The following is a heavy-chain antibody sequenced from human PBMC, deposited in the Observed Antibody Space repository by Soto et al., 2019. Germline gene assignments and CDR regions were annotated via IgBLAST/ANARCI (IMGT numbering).Heavy chain of an antibody. J-gene: IGHJ4*02. V-gene: IGHV3-74*01. CDR1: GFTFSNYW. Sequence: GASVKVSCKASGFTFSNYWMHWVRQVPGEGLVWVSSINNDGSRTWYADSVRGRIAMSRDNARNLVYLQMNSLRAEDTAVYYCGTTFEYWGQGALVTVS. CDR3: GTTFEY. CDR2: INNDGSRT. D-gene: IGHD1-26*01.